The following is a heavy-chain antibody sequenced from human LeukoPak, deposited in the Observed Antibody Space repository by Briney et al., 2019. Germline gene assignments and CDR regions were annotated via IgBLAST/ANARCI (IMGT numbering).Heavy chain of an antibody. J-gene: IGHJ4*02. CDR2: ISYDGSNK. D-gene: IGHD6-19*01. V-gene: IGHV3-30*04. CDR1: GFTFSSYA. Sequence: GSLRLSCAASGFTFSSYAMHWVRQAPGKGLEWVAVISYDGSNKYYTDSVKGRFTISRDNSKNTLYLQMNSLRAEDTAVYYCARAPAGTAVDYWGQGTLVTV. CDR3: ARAPAGTAVDY.